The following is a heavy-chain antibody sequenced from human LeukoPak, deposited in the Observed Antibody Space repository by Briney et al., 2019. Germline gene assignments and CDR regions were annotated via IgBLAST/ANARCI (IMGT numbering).Heavy chain of an antibody. V-gene: IGHV3-30*14. CDR2: ISYDGSNK. CDR1: GFTFSSYA. CDR3: AGGLNYYGSGDAFDI. Sequence: GGSLRLSCAASGFTFSSYAMHWVRQAPGKGPEWVAVISYDGSNKYYADSVKGRFTISRDNSKNTLYLQMNSLRAEDTAVYYCAGGLNYYGSGDAFDIWGQGTMVTVSS. D-gene: IGHD3-10*01. J-gene: IGHJ3*02.